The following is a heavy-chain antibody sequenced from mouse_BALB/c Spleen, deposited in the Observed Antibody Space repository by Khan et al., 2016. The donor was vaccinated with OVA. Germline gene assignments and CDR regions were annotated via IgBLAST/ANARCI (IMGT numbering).Heavy chain of an antibody. Sequence: QVQLKESGAELAKPGASVKMSCKASGYTFTTYWMHWVKQRPGQGLEWIGYIDPSTGYTEYNQKFKDKATLTTDKSSSTAYMQLSSLTSEDSAVXDSAGKGRYGMVAYWGQGTLVTVSA. V-gene: IGHV1-7*01. D-gene: IGHD2-1*01. CDR1: GYTFTTYW. CDR3: AGKGRYGMVAY. J-gene: IGHJ3*01. CDR2: IDPSTGYT.